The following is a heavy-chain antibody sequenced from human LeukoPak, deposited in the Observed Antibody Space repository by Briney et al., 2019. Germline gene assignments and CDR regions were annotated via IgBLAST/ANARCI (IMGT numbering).Heavy chain of an antibody. CDR1: GYTFTSYY. CDR2: INPSGGST. Sequence: ASVKVSCKASGYTFTSYYMHWVRQAPGQGLEWMGIINPSGGSTSYAQKFQGRVTMTRDMSTGTVYMELSSLRSEDTAVYYCARRDYYDSSGCSWFDPWGQGTLVTVSS. D-gene: IGHD3-22*01. V-gene: IGHV1-46*01. J-gene: IGHJ5*02. CDR3: ARRDYYDSSGCSWFDP.